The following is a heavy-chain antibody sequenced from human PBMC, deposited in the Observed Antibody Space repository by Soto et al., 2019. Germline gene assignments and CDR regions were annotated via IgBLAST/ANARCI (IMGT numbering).Heavy chain of an antibody. Sequence: ASVKVSCKASGYTFTDYAVHWVRQAPGQRLEWMGWISTGNGNTKYSQKFQGRVTITRDTSATTAYMELSSLRSEDTAVYYCAKGSQMWTPDYWGQGTLVTASS. V-gene: IGHV1-3*04. D-gene: IGHD2-21*01. CDR3: AKGSQMWTPDY. J-gene: IGHJ4*02. CDR2: ISTGNGNT. CDR1: GYTFTDYA.